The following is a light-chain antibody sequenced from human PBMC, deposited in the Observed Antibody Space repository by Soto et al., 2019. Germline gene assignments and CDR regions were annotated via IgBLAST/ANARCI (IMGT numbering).Light chain of an antibody. CDR1: SSDVGTYDL. Sequence: QSALTQPASVSGSLGQSITISCTGSSSDVGTYDLVSWYQQHPGKAPQLIIYEVAKRPSGVSARFSGSQSGDTASLTISGLQAADEAYYYCCSRLFGGGTKLTVL. CDR2: EVA. CDR3: CSRL. J-gene: IGLJ2*01. V-gene: IGLV2-23*02.